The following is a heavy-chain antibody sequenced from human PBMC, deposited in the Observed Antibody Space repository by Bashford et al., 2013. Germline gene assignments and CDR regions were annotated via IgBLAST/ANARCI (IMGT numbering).Heavy chain of an antibody. CDR2: LHPGDSDT. V-gene: IGHV5-51*01. CDR1: GYSFTNYW. J-gene: IGHJ3*02. CDR3: ATLEGEDDGFDI. D-gene: IGHD3-10*01. Sequence: GESLKISCKTSGYSFTNYWIGWVRQMPGKGLEWVGILHPGDSDTRYSPSFQGQVTISADKSITTAYLQWGSLKASDTAIYYCATLEGEDDGFDIWGPRGQWSPSPQ.